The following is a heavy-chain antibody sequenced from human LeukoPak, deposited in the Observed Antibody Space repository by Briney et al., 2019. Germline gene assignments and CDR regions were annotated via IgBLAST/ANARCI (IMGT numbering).Heavy chain of an antibody. V-gene: IGHV4-30-4*01. Sequence: SQTLSLTCTVSGGSISSGDYYWSWIRQPPGMGLVWIGYIYYSGSTYYNPSLKSRVTISVDTSKNQFSLKLSSVTAADTAVYYCARARSGELSFELDYWGQGTLVTVSS. CDR1: GGSISSGDYY. J-gene: IGHJ4*02. CDR3: ARARSGELSFELDY. CDR2: IYYSGST. D-gene: IGHD3-16*02.